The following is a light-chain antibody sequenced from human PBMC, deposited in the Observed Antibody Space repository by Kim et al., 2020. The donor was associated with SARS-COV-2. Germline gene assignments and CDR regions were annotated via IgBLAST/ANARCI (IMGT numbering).Light chain of an antibody. CDR1: SNDVGGFDY. CDR3: SSYSSSTAVL. V-gene: IGLV2-14*03. CDR2: DVF. Sequence: GQSSTIYCAGTSNDVGGFDYVSWYQQHPGKAPKLMIYDVFNRPSGVPNRFSASKSGNTASLTISGLHAEDEANYYCSSYSSSTAVLFGGGTQLTVL. J-gene: IGLJ2*01.